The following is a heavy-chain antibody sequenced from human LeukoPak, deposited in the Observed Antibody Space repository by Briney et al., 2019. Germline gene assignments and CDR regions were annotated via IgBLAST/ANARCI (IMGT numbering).Heavy chain of an antibody. D-gene: IGHD2-15*01. CDR1: GGSISSYY. CDR2: IYYSGST. J-gene: IGHJ4*02. V-gene: IGHV4-59*01. CDR3: ASSRYCSGGSCSAGNY. Sequence: SETLSLTCTVSGGSISSYYWSWIRQPPGKGLEWIGYIYYSGSTNYNPSPKSRVTISVDTSKNQFSLKLSSVTAADTAVYYCASSRYCSGGSCSAGNYWGQGTLVTVSS.